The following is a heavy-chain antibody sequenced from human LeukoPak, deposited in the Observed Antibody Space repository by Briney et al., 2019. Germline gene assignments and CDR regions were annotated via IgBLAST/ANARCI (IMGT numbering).Heavy chain of an antibody. J-gene: IGHJ4*02. Sequence: GGSLRLSCAASGFSFNSYEMNWVRQAPGKGLEWVSYISSGGGNVYYADSVKARFTISRDNAKNSLYLQMNSLRAEDTAVYYCARGSWYYDSSGNYGALDYWGQGTLSPSPQ. D-gene: IGHD3-22*01. V-gene: IGHV3-48*03. CDR1: GFSFNSYE. CDR3: ARGSWYYDSSGNYGALDY. CDR2: ISSGGGNV.